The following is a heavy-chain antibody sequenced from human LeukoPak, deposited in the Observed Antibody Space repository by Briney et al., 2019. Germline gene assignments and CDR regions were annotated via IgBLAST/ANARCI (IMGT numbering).Heavy chain of an antibody. D-gene: IGHD3-22*01. V-gene: IGHV1-2*06. CDR1: GYTFTGYY. J-gene: IGHJ4*02. CDR2: INPNSGGT. Sequence: GASVKVSCKASGYTFTGYYMHWVRQAPGQGLEWMGRINPNSGGTNYAQKFQGRVTMTRDTSISTAYMELSRLRSDDTAVYYCARVPYYYDSTLYGYWGQGTLVTVSS. CDR3: ARVPYYYDSTLYGY.